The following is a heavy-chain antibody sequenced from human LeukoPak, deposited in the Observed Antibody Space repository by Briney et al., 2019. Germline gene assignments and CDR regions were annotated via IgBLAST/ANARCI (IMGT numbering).Heavy chain of an antibody. V-gene: IGHV3-7*03. D-gene: IGHD2-15*01. Sequence: PGGSLRLSCAASGFTFSSYWMSWVRQAPGKGLEWVANIKQDGSEKYYVDSVKGRFTISRDNAKNSLYLQMNSLRAEDTAVYYCATNVVVVAATIDYWGQGTLVTVSS. J-gene: IGHJ4*02. CDR2: IKQDGSEK. CDR3: ATNVVVVAATIDY. CDR1: GFTFSSYW.